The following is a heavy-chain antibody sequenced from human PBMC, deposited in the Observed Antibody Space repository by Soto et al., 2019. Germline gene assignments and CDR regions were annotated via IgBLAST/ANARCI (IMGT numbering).Heavy chain of an antibody. CDR1: GFTFSSYA. D-gene: IGHD2-15*01. Sequence: QVQLVESGGGVVQPGRSLRLSCAASGFTFSSYAMHWVRQAPGKGLEWVAVISYDGSNKYYADSVKGRFTISRDNSKNTLYLQMNSLRAEDTAVYYCARDSHCSGGSCPTRWVQRRGGFDYWGQGTLVTVSS. CDR2: ISYDGSNK. J-gene: IGHJ4*02. CDR3: ARDSHCSGGSCPTRWVQRRGGFDY. V-gene: IGHV3-30-3*01.